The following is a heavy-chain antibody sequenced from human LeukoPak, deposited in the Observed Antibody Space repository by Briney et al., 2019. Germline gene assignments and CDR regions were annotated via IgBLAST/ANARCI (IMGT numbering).Heavy chain of an antibody. J-gene: IGHJ5*02. CDR1: GGTFSSYA. Sequence: ASVKVSCKASGGTFSSYAISWVRQAPGQGLEWMGRIIPIFGTANYAQKFQGRVTITTYESTSTAYMELSSLRSEDTAVYYCARDRDLVLAAAANHNWFDPWGQGTLVTVSS. CDR2: IIPIFGTA. V-gene: IGHV1-69*05. CDR3: ARDRDLVLAAAANHNWFDP. D-gene: IGHD6-13*01.